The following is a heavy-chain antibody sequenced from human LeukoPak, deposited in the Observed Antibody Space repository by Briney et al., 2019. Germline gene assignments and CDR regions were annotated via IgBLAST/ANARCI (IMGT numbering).Heavy chain of an antibody. D-gene: IGHD1-26*01. CDR2: IIPIYGIA. CDR3: ARDGYSGSYRALFDY. J-gene: IGHJ4*02. Sequence: GASVKVSCKASGYTFTSYGISRVRQAPGQGLEWMGRIIPIYGIANYAQKFQGRVTITADKSTSTAYMELSSLRSEDTAVYYCARDGYSGSYRALFDYWGQGTLVTVSS. V-gene: IGHV1-69*04. CDR1: GYTFTSYG.